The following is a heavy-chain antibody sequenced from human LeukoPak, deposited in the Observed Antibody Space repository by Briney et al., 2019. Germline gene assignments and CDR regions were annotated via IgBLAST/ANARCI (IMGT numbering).Heavy chain of an antibody. D-gene: IGHD3-10*01. J-gene: IGHJ6*03. CDR3: ARGSDSYFYFMDV. CDR1: GYTLSSYN. Sequence: ASVKVSCKASGYTLSSYNINWVRQAPGQGLEWMGWINTHNSNANYAQNLQGRVTLTTDTSTSTAYMELRGLTSDDTAVYYCARGSDSYFYFMDVWGKGTTVTVSS. CDR2: INTHNSNA. V-gene: IGHV1-18*01.